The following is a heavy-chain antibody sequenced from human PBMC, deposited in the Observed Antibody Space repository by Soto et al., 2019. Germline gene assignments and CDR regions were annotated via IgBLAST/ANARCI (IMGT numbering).Heavy chain of an antibody. V-gene: IGHV3-30*14. J-gene: IGHJ4*02. Sequence: QVQLVESGGGVVQPGRSLRLSCAAAGFTFSSYAMHWVRQAPGTGLVWVYVISYEGSNKYYAASVKGRFTISRAKSTNTLYLHTNSLRAEDTTVYYCERYTVVNQFYYWGQGTRDTVSS. CDR1: GFTFSSYA. CDR2: ISYEGSNK. D-gene: IGHD2-15*01. CDR3: ERYTVVNQFYY.